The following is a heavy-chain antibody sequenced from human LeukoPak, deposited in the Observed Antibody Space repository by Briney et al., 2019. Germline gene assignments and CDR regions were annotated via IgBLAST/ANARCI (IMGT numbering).Heavy chain of an antibody. Sequence: GASVKVSCKASGYTFTGYGISWVRQAPGQGLEWMGWISAYNGNTNYAQKLQGRVTLATDTSTSTAYMELRSLKSDDTAVYYCARDERAAAAGSEYYFDYWGQGTLVTVSS. J-gene: IGHJ4*02. CDR3: ARDERAAAAGSEYYFDY. V-gene: IGHV1-18*01. CDR1: GYTFTGYG. D-gene: IGHD6-13*01. CDR2: ISAYNGNT.